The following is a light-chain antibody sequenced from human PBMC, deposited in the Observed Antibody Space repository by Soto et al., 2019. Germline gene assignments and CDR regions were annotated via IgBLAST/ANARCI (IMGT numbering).Light chain of an antibody. Sequence: EIVLTQSPATLCLSPGERATLSCRASQSIRSYLAWYQQKPGQAPRLLIYDGSNRAAGIPARFSGSGSGTDFTLTISSLEPEDFAVYYCQQRSNWPSFTFGPGTKVDIK. CDR3: QQRSNWPSFT. CDR2: DGS. J-gene: IGKJ3*01. V-gene: IGKV3-11*01. CDR1: QSIRSY.